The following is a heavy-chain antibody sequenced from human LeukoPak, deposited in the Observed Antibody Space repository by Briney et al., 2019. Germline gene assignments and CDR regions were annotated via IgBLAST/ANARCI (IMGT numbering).Heavy chain of an antibody. CDR1: GGSISRYY. J-gene: IGHJ6*02. CDR3: ARGSVHYGMDV. Sequence: SETLSLTCTVSGGSISRYYWSWIRQPAGKGLEWIGRIYTRGSTNYNPSLKSRVTMSVDTSKNQVSLKLSSVTAADTAVYYCARGSVHYGMDVWGQGTTVTVSS. V-gene: IGHV4-4*07. D-gene: IGHD2-15*01. CDR2: IYTRGST.